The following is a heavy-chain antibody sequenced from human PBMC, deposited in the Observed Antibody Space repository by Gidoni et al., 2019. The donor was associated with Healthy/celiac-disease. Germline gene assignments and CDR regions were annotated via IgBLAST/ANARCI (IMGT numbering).Heavy chain of an antibody. Sequence: EVQLLESGGGLVQPGGFLRLSCAASGFTFRSYAMSWVRQAPGKGLEWVSAISGSGGSTYYADSVKGRFTISRDNSKNTLYLQMNSLRAEDTAVYYCAKDPQDGHFLEWLSPGGMDVWGQGTTVTVSS. J-gene: IGHJ6*02. CDR3: AKDPQDGHFLEWLSPGGMDV. D-gene: IGHD3-3*01. CDR1: GFTFRSYA. V-gene: IGHV3-23*01. CDR2: ISGSGGST.